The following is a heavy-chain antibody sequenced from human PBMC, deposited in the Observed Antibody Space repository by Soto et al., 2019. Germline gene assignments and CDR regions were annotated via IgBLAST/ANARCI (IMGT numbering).Heavy chain of an antibody. CDR2: IYYSGST. CDR3: ARVLDSSFNYYYGMDV. CDR1: GGSISSGDYY. D-gene: IGHD6-6*01. Sequence: SETLSLTCTVSGGSISSGDYYWSWIRQPPGKGLEWIGYIYYSGSTYYNPSLKSRVTISVDTSKNQFSLKLSSVTAADTAVYYCARVLDSSFNYYYGMDVWGQGTTVTVSS. V-gene: IGHV4-30-4*01. J-gene: IGHJ6*02.